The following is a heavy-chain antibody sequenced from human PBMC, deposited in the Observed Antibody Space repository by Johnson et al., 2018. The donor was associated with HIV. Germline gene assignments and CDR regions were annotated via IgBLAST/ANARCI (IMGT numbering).Heavy chain of an antibody. Sequence: QVQLVESGGGVVQPGRSLSLSCAASGFTFSSYAMYWVRQAPGKGLEWVAFISYDGSNKYYADSVKGRFTISRDNSKNTLYLQMNSLRAEDTAVYYCAKAQAFRVAFDIWGQGTMVIVSS. CDR3: AKAQAFRVAFDI. J-gene: IGHJ3*02. CDR1: GFTFSSYA. CDR2: ISYDGSNK. D-gene: IGHD2/OR15-2a*01. V-gene: IGHV3-30-3*01.